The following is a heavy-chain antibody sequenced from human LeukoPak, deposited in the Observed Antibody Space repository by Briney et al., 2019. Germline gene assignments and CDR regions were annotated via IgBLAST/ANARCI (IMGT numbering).Heavy chain of an antibody. J-gene: IGHJ4*02. V-gene: IGHV3-43*02. CDR2: ISADGGST. Sequence: GGSLRLSCVASGLNFDDSAMHWVRQAPGKGLEWVSLISADGGSTFSADSVKGRFSISRDNNKNSLYLQMNSLRSEDTAMYYCAKESGKFDYWGQGTLVAVSS. CDR1: GLNFDDSA. CDR3: AKESGKFDY.